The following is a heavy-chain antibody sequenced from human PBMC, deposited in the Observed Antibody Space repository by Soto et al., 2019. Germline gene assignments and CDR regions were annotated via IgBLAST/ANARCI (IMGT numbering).Heavy chain of an antibody. Sequence: GGSLRLSCTASGFILSNYAMNWVRQAPGKGLEWVSTLSKDGANEHYADSVKGRFTISRDGSKNTLYLQMNSLRAEDTAMYYCAKDPSTGSADYWGQGTQVTVSS. D-gene: IGHD3-9*01. V-gene: IGHV3-23*01. J-gene: IGHJ4*02. CDR1: GFILSNYA. CDR2: LSKDGANE. CDR3: AKDPSTGSADY.